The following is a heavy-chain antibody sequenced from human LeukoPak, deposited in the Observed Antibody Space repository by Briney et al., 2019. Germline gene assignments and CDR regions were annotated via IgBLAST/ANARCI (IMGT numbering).Heavy chain of an antibody. D-gene: IGHD2-15*01. Sequence: SETLSLTCSVSGGSVRSRDFYWVWLRQPPGKGPEWIGSFYYSGSTYYNPSLKSRVTMSVDTSKNQFSLKLSSVIAADTAVYYCARLWSTDCSGGSCPHQPNYWGQGTLVTVSS. CDR1: GGSVRSRDFY. V-gene: IGHV4-39*01. CDR2: FYYSGST. J-gene: IGHJ4*02. CDR3: ARLWSTDCSGGSCPHQPNY.